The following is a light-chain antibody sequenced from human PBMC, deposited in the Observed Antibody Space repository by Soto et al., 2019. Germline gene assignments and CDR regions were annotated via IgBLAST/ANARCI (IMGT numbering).Light chain of an antibody. CDR1: SSDVGGYNY. CDR3: GSFPGSSPWG. V-gene: IGLV2-14*01. CDR2: DVS. Sequence: QPVLTQPASVSGSPGQSITISCTGTSSDVGGYNYVSWYQQHPGKAPKLMIYDVSNRPSGVSNRFSGSKSGNTASLTISGLRAGDGVVYSGGSFPGSSPWGFGEGPKVT. J-gene: IGLJ3*02.